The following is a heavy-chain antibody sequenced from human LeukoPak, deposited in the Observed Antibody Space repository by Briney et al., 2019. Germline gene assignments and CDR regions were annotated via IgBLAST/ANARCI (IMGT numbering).Heavy chain of an antibody. CDR3: ARDLVGGSYNY. CDR1: GYTFTGYY. J-gene: IGHJ4*02. Sequence: EASVKVSCKASGYTFTGYYMHWVRQASGQGLEWMGWINPNSGGTNYAQKFQGRVTMTRDTSISTAYMELSRLRSDDTAVYYCARDLVGGSYNYWGQGTLVTVSS. D-gene: IGHD1-26*01. CDR2: INPNSGGT. V-gene: IGHV1-2*02.